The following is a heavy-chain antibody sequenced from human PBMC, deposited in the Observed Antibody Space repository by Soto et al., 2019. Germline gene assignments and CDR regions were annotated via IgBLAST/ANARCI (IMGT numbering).Heavy chain of an antibody. D-gene: IGHD1-1*01. J-gene: IGHJ5*02. CDR3: ARVQSTGTVS. CDR1: GFTLSSHW. V-gene: IGHV3-74*01. Sequence: EVQVVESGGGLAQPGGSLRLPCAASGFTLSSHWMHWVRQAPGKGLVWVSRINGDGSITTYADSVKSRFTISRDNAKNTLYLQMNSLRAEDTAVYYCARVQSTGTVSWGQGKMVTVSS. CDR2: INGDGSIT.